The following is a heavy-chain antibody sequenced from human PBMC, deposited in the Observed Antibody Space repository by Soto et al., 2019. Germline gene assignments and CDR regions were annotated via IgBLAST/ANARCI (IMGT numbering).Heavy chain of an antibody. CDR1: GYTFTAYN. CDR2: INAGNGNT. CDR3: ARVAPSGGSVPRFDP. V-gene: IGHV1-3*01. D-gene: IGHD3-10*01. J-gene: IGHJ5*02. Sequence: QVQLVQSGAEVKEPGASVRVSRKAFGYTFTAYNIHWLRQAPGQGLEWMGWINAGNGNTRSSRKLQGRVIITRDTSATTAYLEVDSLRSEDTAIYYCARVAPSGGSVPRFDPWGQGTLLTVSS.